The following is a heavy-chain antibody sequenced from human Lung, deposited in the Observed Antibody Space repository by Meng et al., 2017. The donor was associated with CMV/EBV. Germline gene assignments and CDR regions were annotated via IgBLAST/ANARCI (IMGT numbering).Heavy chain of an antibody. V-gene: IGHV3-9*01. CDR1: GFRFDDFA. J-gene: IGHJ4*03. CDR3: VKDDDYHHSSGYFEY. CDR2: MSWNSDNT. D-gene: IGHD3-22*01. Sequence: SCVASGFRFDDFAMHWVLQVPGKGLEWVAGMSWNSDNTGYAESVKGRFIISRDNARNSLYLQMNSLRPEDTALYYCVKDDDYHHSSGYFEYWGQGTXVTVSS.